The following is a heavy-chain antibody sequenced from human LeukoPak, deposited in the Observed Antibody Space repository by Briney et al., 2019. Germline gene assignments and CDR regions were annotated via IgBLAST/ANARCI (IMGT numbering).Heavy chain of an antibody. J-gene: IGHJ4*02. CDR1: GFTFSSYG. Sequence: QPGGSLRLSCAGSGFTFSSYGMHWVRQAPGKGLEWVAFIRYDGSNKYYADSVKGRFTISRDNSMNTLYLQMNSLRAEDTAVYYCAKDRQQWLGDFDYWGQGTLVTVSS. D-gene: IGHD6-19*01. CDR2: IRYDGSNK. V-gene: IGHV3-30*02. CDR3: AKDRQQWLGDFDY.